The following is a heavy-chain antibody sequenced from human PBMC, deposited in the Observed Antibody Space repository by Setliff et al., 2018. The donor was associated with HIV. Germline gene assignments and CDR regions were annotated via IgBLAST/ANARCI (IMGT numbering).Heavy chain of an antibody. CDR3: ARGRTYDSSIYFGNWFDP. CDR2: MNPNSGNT. Sequence: ASVKVSCKASGYTFTSYDINWVRQATGQGLEWMGWMNPNSGNTGYAQKFQDRVTMTRDTSASTVYMELSSLRSEDTAVYFCARGRTYDSSIYFGNWFDPWGQGTLVTGS. D-gene: IGHD3-22*01. CDR1: GYTFTSYD. J-gene: IGHJ5*02. V-gene: IGHV1-8*02.